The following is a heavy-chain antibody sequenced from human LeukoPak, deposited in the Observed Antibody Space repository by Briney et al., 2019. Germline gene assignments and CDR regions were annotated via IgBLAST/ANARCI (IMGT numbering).Heavy chain of an antibody. V-gene: IGHV3-21*04. CDR1: GFTFSSYS. CDR2: ISSSSSYI. Sequence: GGSLRLSCAASGFTFSSYSMNWVRQAPGKGLVWVSSISSSSSYIYYADSVKGRFTISRDNAKNSLYLQMNSLRAEDTALYYCAKGITMIVEDAFDIWGQGTMVTVSS. D-gene: IGHD3-22*01. J-gene: IGHJ3*02. CDR3: AKGITMIVEDAFDI.